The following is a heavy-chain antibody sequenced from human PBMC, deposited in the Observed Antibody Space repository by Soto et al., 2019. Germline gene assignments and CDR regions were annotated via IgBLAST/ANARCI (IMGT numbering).Heavy chain of an antibody. CDR2: VSHDGRNT. V-gene: IGHV3-30*18. D-gene: IGHD6-19*01. CDR3: AKGGRQWLVTSAFNY. Sequence: VQLVESGGGVVQPGRSLRLSCAASGFTFSDYAMHWVRQAPGKGLEWVAVVSHDGRNTHYADSVKGRLTISRDSSKNTVSLEMTRLRAEDTAVYYCAKGGRQWLVTSAFNYWGQGALVTVSS. CDR1: GFTFSDYA. J-gene: IGHJ4*02.